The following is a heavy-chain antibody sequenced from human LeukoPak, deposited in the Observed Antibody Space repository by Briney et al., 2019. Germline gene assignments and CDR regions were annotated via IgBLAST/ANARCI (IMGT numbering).Heavy chain of an antibody. Sequence: GGSLGLSCAASGFTFDDYAIHWVRQAPGRGLDWVSLISGDGDSTYYADSVKGRFTISRDNSKNSLYLQMNSLRTKDTALYYCAKGNERRAFDIWGQGTMVTVSS. CDR3: AKGNERRAFDI. J-gene: IGHJ3*02. D-gene: IGHD5-24*01. CDR2: ISGDGDST. V-gene: IGHV3-43*02. CDR1: GFTFDDYA.